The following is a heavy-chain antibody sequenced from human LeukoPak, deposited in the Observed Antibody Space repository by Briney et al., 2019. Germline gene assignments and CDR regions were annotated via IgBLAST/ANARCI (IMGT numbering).Heavy chain of an antibody. CDR1: GFSFSSYA. Sequence: PGGSLRLSCAASGFSFSSYAMSWVRQAPGKGLEWVSSISGSGGSTYYVDSVKGRFTISRETSKNTLYLQMNSLRAEDTAVYYCAKESIAAAGRDFDCWGQGTLVTVSS. D-gene: IGHD6-13*01. J-gene: IGHJ4*02. CDR3: AKESIAAAGRDFDC. V-gene: IGHV3-23*01. CDR2: ISGSGGST.